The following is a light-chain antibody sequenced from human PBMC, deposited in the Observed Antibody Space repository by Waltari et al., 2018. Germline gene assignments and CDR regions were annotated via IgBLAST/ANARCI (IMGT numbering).Light chain of an antibody. V-gene: IGLV2-14*03. CDR2: DVN. CDR3: SSYTTGSTRYV. Sequence: QSALTQPASVSGSPGQSITISCTGTSSDLGAYNFVSWYQKHPGKAPKVMIYDVNKRPSGVSSRFSGSKSGNTASLTISGLQAEDEADYYCSSYTTGSTRYVFGSGTKVTVL. J-gene: IGLJ1*01. CDR1: SSDLGAYNF.